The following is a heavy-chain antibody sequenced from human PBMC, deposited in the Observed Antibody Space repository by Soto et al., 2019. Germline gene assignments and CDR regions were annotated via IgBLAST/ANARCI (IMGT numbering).Heavy chain of an antibody. D-gene: IGHD6-13*01. V-gene: IGHV3-23*01. CDR2: ISGSGGST. CDR1: VFTFSSYA. CDR3: AKGGDKYSSSWYGNDY. Sequence: HPGGSLRLSCAASVFTFSSYAMSWVRQAPGKGLEWVSAISGSGGSTYYADSVRGRFTISRDNSKNTLYLQMNSLRAEDTAVYYCAKGGDKYSSSWYGNDYWGQGTLVTVSS. J-gene: IGHJ4*02.